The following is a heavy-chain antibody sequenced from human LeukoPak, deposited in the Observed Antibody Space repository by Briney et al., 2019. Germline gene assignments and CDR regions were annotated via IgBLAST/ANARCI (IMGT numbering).Heavy chain of an antibody. CDR1: GYTFTFYD. CDR2: MNPHSGNT. V-gene: IGHV1-8*03. Sequence: GASVKLSCKASGYTFTFYDIQWVRQAAGQRLEWMGWMNPHSGNTGYAQKFLGRITLTRNTSTSMAYMELTSLKSEDTAVYYCARGRRDVFDIWGQGTTVTVS. J-gene: IGHJ3*02. CDR3: ARGRRDVFDI.